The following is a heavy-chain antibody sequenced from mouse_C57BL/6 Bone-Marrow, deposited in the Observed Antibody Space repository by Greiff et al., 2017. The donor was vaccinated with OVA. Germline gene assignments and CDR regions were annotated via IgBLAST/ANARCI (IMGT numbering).Heavy chain of an antibody. CDR3: AREDYDYDGDYFDY. J-gene: IGHJ2*01. CDR1: GYSFTGYY. V-gene: IGHV1-42*01. Sequence: VHVKQSGPELVKPGASVKISCKASGYSFTGYYMNWVKQSPEKSLEWIGEINPSTGGTTYNQKFKAKATLTVDKSSSTAYMQLKSLTSEDSAVYYCAREDYDYDGDYFDYWGQGTTLTVSS. D-gene: IGHD2-4*01. CDR2: INPSTGGT.